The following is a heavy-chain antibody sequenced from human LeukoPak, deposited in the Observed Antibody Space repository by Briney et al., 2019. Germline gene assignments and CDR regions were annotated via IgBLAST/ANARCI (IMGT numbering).Heavy chain of an antibody. CDR3: ARDGLAGSASGFDY. D-gene: IGHD6-19*01. V-gene: IGHV3-21*01. Sequence: VGSLRLSCAASLFTFSSDSMNWVRQAPGTGREWVSSISSSSSYIYYTDSLKGRFTISRDNTKNSLCMQMNSLRAQDTAVYYCARDGLAGSASGFDYWGQGTLVTVSS. J-gene: IGHJ4*02. CDR2: ISSSSSYI. CDR1: LFTFSSDS.